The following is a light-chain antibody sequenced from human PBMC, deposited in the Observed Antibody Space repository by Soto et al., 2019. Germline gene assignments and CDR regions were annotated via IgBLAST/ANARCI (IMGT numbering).Light chain of an antibody. CDR1: ISDIGAFNH. Sequence: QCSRNQPAYVSDSPGQSITISCIGTISDIGAFNHVSWHQQHPGKAPKLIIYDVINRPSGVSNRFSGSKTGNTASLIISGLQAEDEADYYRRSYTSSSSYAFGSGTKVTVL. CDR3: RSYTSSSSYA. V-gene: IGLV2-14*03. CDR2: DVI. J-gene: IGLJ1*01.